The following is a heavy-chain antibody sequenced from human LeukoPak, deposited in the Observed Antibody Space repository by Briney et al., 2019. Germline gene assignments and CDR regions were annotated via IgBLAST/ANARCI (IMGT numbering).Heavy chain of an antibody. D-gene: IGHD1-1*01. CDR3: ARVPSWKGYMDV. CDR1: GIILSSYW. V-gene: IGHV3-7*03. J-gene: IGHJ6*03. Sequence: GGSLTLSCAASGIILSSYWMSWVRQAPGKGLEWVANIKQDGSEKWYVDSVKGRFTISRDNAKNSLYLQMSSLRAEDTAVYYCARVPSWKGYMDVWGKGTTVTVSS. CDR2: IKQDGSEK.